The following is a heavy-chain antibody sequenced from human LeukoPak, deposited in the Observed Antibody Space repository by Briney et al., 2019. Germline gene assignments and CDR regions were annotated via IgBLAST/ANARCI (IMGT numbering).Heavy chain of an antibody. CDR2: TSYDERNK. V-gene: IGHV3-30*04. CDR3: ARGWDNNDSSGYSA. Sequence: PGGSLRLSCAASGFTFSINAMHWVRQAPGKGLEWVAATSYDERNKYYGDSVRGRFTISRDNSKNTLYLQMNSLRVEDTAVYYCARGWDNNDSSGYSAWGQGTLVTVSS. D-gene: IGHD3-22*01. CDR1: GFTFSINA. J-gene: IGHJ4*02.